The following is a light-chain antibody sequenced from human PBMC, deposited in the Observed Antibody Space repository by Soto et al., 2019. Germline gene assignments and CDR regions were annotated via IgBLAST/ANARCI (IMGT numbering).Light chain of an antibody. Sequence: EMVMTQSPATLSVSPGERVTLSCRASESVHRNLAWYPQKPGQGPSLLIYYASTRATGVPGRFTGSGSGTEFTLTISSLQPEDFGVYHCQHYSNWPPTFGPGTRLEIK. J-gene: IGKJ3*01. CDR3: QHYSNWPPT. CDR2: YAS. V-gene: IGKV3-15*01. CDR1: ESVHRN.